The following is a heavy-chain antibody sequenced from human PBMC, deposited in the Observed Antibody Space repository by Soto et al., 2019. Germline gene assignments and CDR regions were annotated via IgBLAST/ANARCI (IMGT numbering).Heavy chain of an antibody. CDR1: GDSIRSYF. V-gene: IGHV4-59*01. J-gene: IGHJ4*02. Sequence: SETLSLTCNVSGDSIRSYFWSWIRQPPGKGLEWIGYIPYSGGPTYNPSLKSRVTISIDTSKSQFSLKVNSMTAADTAVYYCARYRREAVAGYTLDNWGQGILVTVSS. CDR3: ARYRREAVAGYTLDN. CDR2: IPYSGGP. D-gene: IGHD6-13*01.